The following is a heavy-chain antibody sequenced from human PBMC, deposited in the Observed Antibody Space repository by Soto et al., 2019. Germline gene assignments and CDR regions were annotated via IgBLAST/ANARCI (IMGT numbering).Heavy chain of an antibody. CDR1: GYTFTNYA. V-gene: IGHV1-18*01. CDR3: ARDSQYSTSWQRFDS. Sequence: QVQLVQSGGELKKPGASVKVSCKASGYTFTNYAISWVRQAPGRGLEWMGWVNTYNGNPNYAQIFQGRVTMTTDTSTGTAYMELRSLNSDGSAIYYCARDSQYSTSWQRFDSWGQGTLVTVSS. CDR2: VNTYNGNP. J-gene: IGHJ4*02. D-gene: IGHD6-13*01.